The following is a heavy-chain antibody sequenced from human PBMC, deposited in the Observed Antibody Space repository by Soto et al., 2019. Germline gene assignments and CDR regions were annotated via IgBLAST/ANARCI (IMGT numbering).Heavy chain of an antibody. CDR2: ISSSSSYI. J-gene: IGHJ4*02. CDR3: AREGSSGWYFDY. D-gene: IGHD6-19*01. Sequence: EVQLVESGGGLVKPGGSLRLSCAASGFTFSTYSMNWVRQAQGKGLEWVSSISSSSSYIYYADSVKGRFTISRDNARNSLYLQMNSLRAEDTAVYYCAREGSSGWYFDYWGQGTLVTVSS. CDR1: GFTFSTYS. V-gene: IGHV3-21*02.